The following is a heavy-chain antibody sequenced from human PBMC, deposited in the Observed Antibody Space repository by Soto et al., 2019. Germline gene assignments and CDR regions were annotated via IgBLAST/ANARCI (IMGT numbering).Heavy chain of an antibody. V-gene: IGHV4-59*01. CDR3: ARAAPHYGSGSYYKGAYGMDV. J-gene: IGHJ6*02. D-gene: IGHD3-10*01. Sequence: SDTLSLTCTLTGASISSYYWSWIRQPPGNGLEWIGYIYYSGSTNYNPSLKSRVTISVDTSKNQFSLKLSSVTAADTAVYYCARAAPHYGSGSYYKGAYGMDVWGQGTTVT. CDR2: IYYSGST. CDR1: GASISSYY.